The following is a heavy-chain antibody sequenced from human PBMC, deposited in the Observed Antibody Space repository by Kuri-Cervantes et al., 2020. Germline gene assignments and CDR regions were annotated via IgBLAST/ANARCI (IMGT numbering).Heavy chain of an antibody. Sequence: GGSLRLSCAASGFTFSSYGMHWVRQAPGKGLEWVAVISYDGSNKYYADSVKGRFTTSRDNSKNTLYLQMNSLRAEDTAVYYCAKDHGSSWNYYYFDYWGQGTLVTVSS. CDR1: GFTFSSYG. D-gene: IGHD6-13*01. CDR3: AKDHGSSWNYYYFDY. CDR2: ISYDGSNK. V-gene: IGHV3-30*18. J-gene: IGHJ4*02.